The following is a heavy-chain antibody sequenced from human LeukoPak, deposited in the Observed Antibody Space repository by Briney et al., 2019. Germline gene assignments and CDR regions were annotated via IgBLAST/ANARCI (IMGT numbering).Heavy chain of an antibody. V-gene: IGHV4-34*01. Sequence: PSETLSLTCAVYGGSFSGYYWSWIRQPPGKGLEWIGGINHSGSTNYNPSLKSRVTISVDTSKNQFSLKLSSVTAADTAVYYCARPELEQGAFDIWGQGTMVTVSS. CDR2: INHSGST. CDR3: ARPELEQGAFDI. J-gene: IGHJ3*02. D-gene: IGHD1/OR15-1a*01. CDR1: GGSFSGYY.